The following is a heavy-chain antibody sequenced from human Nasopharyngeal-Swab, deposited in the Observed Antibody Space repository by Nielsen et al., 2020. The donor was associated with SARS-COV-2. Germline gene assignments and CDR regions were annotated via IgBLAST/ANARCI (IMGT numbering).Heavy chain of an antibody. J-gene: IGHJ2*01. V-gene: IGHV3-74*01. CDR2: INNEGTST. CDR1: GFSLSNYW. Sequence: GGSLRLSCAASGFSLSNYWMHWVRQGPGKGLVWVARINNEGTSTSYADSVKGRITISRDNAKNTLYVQMNSLKAEDTAVYYCVRDGSVARPDLWGRGTLVTVSS. CDR3: VRDGSVARPDL. D-gene: IGHD2-15*01.